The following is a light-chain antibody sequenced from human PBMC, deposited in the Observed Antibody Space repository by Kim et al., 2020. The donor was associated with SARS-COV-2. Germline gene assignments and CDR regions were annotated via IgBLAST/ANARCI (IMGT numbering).Light chain of an antibody. V-gene: IGLV10-54*01. CDR2: SNH. Sequence: ESATLTCTATSETVSSEGAPWLQHHRAHPPKLLFDSNHHRPSWISERFSAFRSGNTAYLTISGLQPEDEADYYCTAWDSSLTAWVIGGGTQLTVL. CDR3: TAWDSSLTAWV. CDR1: SETVSSEG. J-gene: IGLJ3*02.